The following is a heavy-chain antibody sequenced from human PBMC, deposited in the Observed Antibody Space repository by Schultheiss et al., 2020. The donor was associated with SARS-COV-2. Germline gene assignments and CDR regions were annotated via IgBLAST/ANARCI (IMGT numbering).Heavy chain of an antibody. J-gene: IGHJ4*02. V-gene: IGHV1-18*04. CDR1: GYTFTSYG. CDR3: ARGPQHLQVDTAMRI. CDR2: ISAYNGNT. Sequence: KISCKASGYTFTSYGISWVRQAPGQGLEWMGWISAYNGNTNYAQKLQGRVTMTTDTSTSTAYMELSSLRSEDTAVYYCARGPQHLQVDTAMRIWGQGTLVTVSS. D-gene: IGHD5-18*01.